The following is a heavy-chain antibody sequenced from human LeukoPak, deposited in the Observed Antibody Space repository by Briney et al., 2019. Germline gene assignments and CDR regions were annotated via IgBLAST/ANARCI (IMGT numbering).Heavy chain of an antibody. CDR3: ARPWVKDSVAGTLGGAFDI. V-gene: IGHV1-69*06. D-gene: IGHD6-19*01. CDR1: GGPFSSYA. Sequence: GASVKVSCKASGGPFSSYAFSWVRQAPGQGLEWMGGIVPIFGTTNYAEKFQGRVTITADKSTSTAYMELSSLRSEDTAVYYCARPWVKDSVAGTLGGAFDIWGQGTMVTVSS. J-gene: IGHJ3*02. CDR2: IVPIFGTT.